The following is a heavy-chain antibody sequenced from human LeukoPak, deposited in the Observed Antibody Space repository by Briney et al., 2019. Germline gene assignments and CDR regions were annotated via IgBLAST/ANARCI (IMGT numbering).Heavy chain of an antibody. CDR2: INHSGST. V-gene: IGHV4-34*01. J-gene: IGHJ4*02. CDR1: GGSFSGYY. D-gene: IGHD2-15*01. Sequence: PSETLSLTCAVYGGSFSGYYWSWIRQPPGKGLEWIGEINHSGSTNYNPSLKSRVTISVDTSKNQFSLKLSSVTAADTAVYYCASSGQGGFDYWGQGTLVTVSS. CDR3: ASSGQGGFDY.